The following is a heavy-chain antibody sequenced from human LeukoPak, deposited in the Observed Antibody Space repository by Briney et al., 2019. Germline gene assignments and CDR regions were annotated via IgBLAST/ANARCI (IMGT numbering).Heavy chain of an antibody. J-gene: IGHJ3*02. CDR3: AVAPREIDDLDDYVYSAPFDI. CDR2: IHYSGNT. D-gene: IGHD4-17*01. Sequence: ASETLCLTCTASGGTISSSDDNWGWIRQPPGKIVEWIGSIHYSGNTYYNPSLRTRVTISVDTSKTEFSLNLGSVTAADTAVYYCAVAPREIDDLDDYVYSAPFDIWGQGTMVTVSS. CDR1: GGTISSSDDN. V-gene: IGHV4-39*01.